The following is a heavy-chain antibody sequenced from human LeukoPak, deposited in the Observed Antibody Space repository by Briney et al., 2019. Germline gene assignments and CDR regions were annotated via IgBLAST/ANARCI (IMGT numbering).Heavy chain of an antibody. CDR3: ARGSSGYYYGLDY. Sequence: SQTLSLTCAISGDSVSSNSSWNWIRQSPSRGLEWLGRTYYRSKWYNDYAVSVKSRITINPDTSKNQFSLQLNSVTPEDTAVYYCARGSSGYYYGLDYWGQGTLVTVSS. CDR2: TYYRSKWYN. CDR1: GDSVSSNSS. V-gene: IGHV6-1*01. D-gene: IGHD3-22*01. J-gene: IGHJ4*02.